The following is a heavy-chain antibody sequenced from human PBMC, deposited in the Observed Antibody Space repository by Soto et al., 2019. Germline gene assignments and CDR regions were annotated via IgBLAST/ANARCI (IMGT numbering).Heavy chain of an antibody. CDR3: ASDQVQLLYGDYGAFDY. Sequence: SETRSLTCAVSSGSISSSNWWSWVRQPPGKGLEWIGEIYHSGSTNYNPSLKSRVTISVDKSKNQFSLKLSSVTAADTAVYYCASDQVQLLYGDYGAFDYWGQGTLVTVSS. V-gene: IGHV4-4*02. CDR2: IYHSGST. J-gene: IGHJ4*02. D-gene: IGHD4-17*01. CDR1: SGSISSSNW.